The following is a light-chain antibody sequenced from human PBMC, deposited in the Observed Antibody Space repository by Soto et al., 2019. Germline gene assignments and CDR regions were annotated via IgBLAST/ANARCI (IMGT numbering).Light chain of an antibody. J-gene: IGKJ1*01. V-gene: IGKV3-15*01. CDR3: KKNNNWPPWT. CDR2: GAS. CDR1: QSVSSN. Sequence: EIVMTQSPATLSVSPGERATLSCRASQSVSSNLAWYQQKPGQAPRLLIYGASTRATGIPARFSGSGSGTDFPPTISTRQFEVFAFYYCKKNNNWPPWTFGQGTRGKIK.